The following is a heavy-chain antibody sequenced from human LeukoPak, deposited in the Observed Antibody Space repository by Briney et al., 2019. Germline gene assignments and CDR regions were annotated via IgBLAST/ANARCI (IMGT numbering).Heavy chain of an antibody. V-gene: IGHV3-23*01. Sequence: QTGGSLRLSCAASGFTFSSYVMSWVRQAPGKGLEWVSAISGSGGSTYYADSVKGRFTISRDNSKNTLYLQMNSLRAEDTAVYYCESIVVVVAARFDPWGQGTLVTVSS. J-gene: IGHJ5*02. D-gene: IGHD2-15*01. CDR1: GFTFSSYV. CDR2: ISGSGGST. CDR3: ESIVVVVAARFDP.